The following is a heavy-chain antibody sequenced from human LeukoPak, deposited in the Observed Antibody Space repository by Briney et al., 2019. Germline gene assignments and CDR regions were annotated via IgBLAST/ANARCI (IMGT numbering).Heavy chain of an antibody. D-gene: IGHD6-19*01. CDR1: GGSISSYY. J-gene: IGHJ3*02. Sequence: IPSETLSLTCTASGGSISSYYWSWIRQPPGKGLEWIGYIYYSGSTNYNPSLKSRVTISVDTSKNQFSLKLSSVTAADTAVYYCARDRQQWLVRGAFDIWGQGTMVTVSS. CDR3: ARDRQQWLVRGAFDI. V-gene: IGHV4-59*01. CDR2: IYYSGST.